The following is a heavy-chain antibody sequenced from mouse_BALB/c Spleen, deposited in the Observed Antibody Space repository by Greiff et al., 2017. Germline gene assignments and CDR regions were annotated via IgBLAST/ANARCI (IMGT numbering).Heavy chain of an antibody. CDR3: ASGGSRVDY. V-gene: IGHV1-7*01. CDR2: INPSTGYT. J-gene: IGHJ2*01. D-gene: IGHD1-1*01. Sequence: QVQLQQSGAELAKPGASVKMSCKASGYTFTSYWMHWVKQRPGQGLEWIGYINPSTGYTEYNQKFKDKATLTADKSSSTAYMQLSSLTSEDSAVYYCASGGSRVDYWGQGTTLTVSS. CDR1: GYTFTSYW.